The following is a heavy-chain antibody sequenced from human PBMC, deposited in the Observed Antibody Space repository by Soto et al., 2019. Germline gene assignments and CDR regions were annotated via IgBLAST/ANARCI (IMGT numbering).Heavy chain of an antibody. V-gene: IGHV3-33*01. CDR2: IVKDGSEK. CDR1: GFTFSTYG. D-gene: IGHD4-17*01. CDR3: ARDDDSVDSGLGY. Sequence: QVQLVESGGGVVQPGRSLRLSCAASGFTFSTYGMHWVRQAPGKALEWVAVIVKDGSEKYYGDSVKGRFTISRDNSKNALYLEMSSLRADDTGLYYCARDDDSVDSGLGYWGQGTLVTVSS. J-gene: IGHJ4*02.